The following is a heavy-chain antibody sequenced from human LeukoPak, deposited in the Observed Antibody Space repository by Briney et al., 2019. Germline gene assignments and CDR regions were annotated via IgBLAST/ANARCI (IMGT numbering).Heavy chain of an antibody. CDR1: GFTFEDFG. CDR3: ARVDSGRITTVRGLIRGPLDY. V-gene: IGHV3-20*01. Sequence: TGGSLRLSCAASGFTFEDFGMSWVRQAPGKGLEWVSGINWHGGSPGYADSVKGRFTISRDNAKNSLYLQMNSPRAEDTGFYHCARVDSGRITTVRGLIRGPLDYWGQGILVTVSS. J-gene: IGHJ4*02. CDR2: INWHGGSP. D-gene: IGHD3-10*01.